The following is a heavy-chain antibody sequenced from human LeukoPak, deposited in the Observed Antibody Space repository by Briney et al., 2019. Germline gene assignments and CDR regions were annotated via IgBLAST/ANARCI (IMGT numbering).Heavy chain of an antibody. Sequence: GGSLRLSCAASGFTFSDSALHWVRQASGKGLEWVGRIRSKVNSYATGYAASVKGRFTISRDDSKNTAYLQMNSLKAEDTAVYFCTSQLDGSYYFDYWGQGTLVTVSS. CDR2: IRSKVNSYAT. CDR1: GFTFSDSA. D-gene: IGHD5-24*01. CDR3: TSQLDGSYYFDY. V-gene: IGHV3-73*01. J-gene: IGHJ4*02.